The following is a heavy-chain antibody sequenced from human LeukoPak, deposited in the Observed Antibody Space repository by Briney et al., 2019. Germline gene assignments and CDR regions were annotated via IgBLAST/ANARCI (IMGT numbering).Heavy chain of an antibody. D-gene: IGHD3-22*01. CDR1: GGSISSGSYY. CDR3: ARVSYYDSSGYISVWYFDL. V-gene: IGHV4-61*02. Sequence: SATLSLTFTVSGGSISSGSYYWSWIRQPAGKGLEWIGLIYTSGSTNYNPSLKRPVTISVDTSKNQFSLKLSSVTAADTAVYYCARVSYYDSSGYISVWYFDLWGRGTLVTVSS. J-gene: IGHJ2*01. CDR2: IYTSGST.